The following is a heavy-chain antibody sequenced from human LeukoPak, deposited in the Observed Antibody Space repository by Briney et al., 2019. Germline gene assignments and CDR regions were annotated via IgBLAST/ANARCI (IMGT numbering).Heavy chain of an antibody. J-gene: IGHJ5*02. Sequence: GGSLRLSCTASGLTFTTAWMSWVRQAPGKGLEWVGRIKSNNDGGTADFGAPVKDRFTMSRDDSRNTFYLQMNSLRTDDTAVYYCITDRYYFDPWGQGTLVTVSS. V-gene: IGHV3-15*01. CDR3: ITDRYYFDP. D-gene: IGHD3-22*01. CDR2: IKSNNDGGTA. CDR1: GLTFTTAW.